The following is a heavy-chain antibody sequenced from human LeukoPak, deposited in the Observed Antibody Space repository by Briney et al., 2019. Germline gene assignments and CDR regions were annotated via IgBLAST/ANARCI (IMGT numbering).Heavy chain of an antibody. J-gene: IGHJ6*02. Sequence: GGSLRVSCAASGFTFSSYEMSWVRQAPGKGLEWVANIKKDGSEKYYVDSVKGRFTISRDNAENSLYLQMNSLRAEDTAVYYCARDQQWLVPRYYYYGMDVWGQGTTVTVSS. CDR2: IKKDGSEK. CDR1: GFTFSSYE. V-gene: IGHV3-7*01. CDR3: ARDQQWLVPRYYYYGMDV. D-gene: IGHD6-19*01.